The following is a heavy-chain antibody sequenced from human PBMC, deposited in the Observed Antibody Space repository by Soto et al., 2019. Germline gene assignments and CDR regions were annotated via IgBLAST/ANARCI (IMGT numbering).Heavy chain of an antibody. V-gene: IGHV3-66*01. CDR3: GRNYYDSSGYYYGGAFDI. D-gene: IGHD3-22*01. CDR1: GFTVSSNY. J-gene: IGHJ3*02. Sequence: GGSLRLSCAASGFTVSSNYVSWVRQAPGKGLEWVSAIYSDGSTFYSDSVKGRFTISRDNSKNTLYLQMNSLRAEDTAVYYCGRNYYDSSGYYYGGAFDIWGQGTMVTVSS. CDR2: IYSDGST.